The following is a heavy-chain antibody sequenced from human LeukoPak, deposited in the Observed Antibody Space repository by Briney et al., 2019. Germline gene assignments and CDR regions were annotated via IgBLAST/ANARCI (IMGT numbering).Heavy chain of an antibody. Sequence: PSETLPLTCTVSGGSIRSHYWSWIRQPPGKGLEWIGYIYYSGSTNYNPSLKSRVTISVDTSKNQFSLKLSSVTAADTAVYYCARDRGDYDSSGYYGYFDYLGQTAQVTVSS. J-gene: IGHJ4*02. CDR2: IYYSGST. CDR1: GGSIRSHY. CDR3: ARDRGDYDSSGYYGYFDY. V-gene: IGHV4-59*11. D-gene: IGHD3-22*01.